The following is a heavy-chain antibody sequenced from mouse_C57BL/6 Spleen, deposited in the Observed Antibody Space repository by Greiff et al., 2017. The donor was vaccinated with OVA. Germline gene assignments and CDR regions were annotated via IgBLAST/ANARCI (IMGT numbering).Heavy chain of an antibody. CDR3: ARSGGSSPHFDY. D-gene: IGHD1-1*01. CDR1: GFNIKDYY. J-gene: IGHJ2*01. CDR2: IDPEDGET. Sequence: EVKLVESGAELVKPGASVKLSCTASGFNIKDYYMHWVKQRTEQGLEWIGRIDPEDGETKYAPKFQGKATITADTSSNTAYLQLSSLTSEDTAVDYCARSGGSSPHFDYWGQGTTLTVSS. V-gene: IGHV14-2*01.